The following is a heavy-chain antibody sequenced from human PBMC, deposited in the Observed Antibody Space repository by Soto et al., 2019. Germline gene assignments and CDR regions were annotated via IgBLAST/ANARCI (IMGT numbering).Heavy chain of an antibody. Sequence: QVQLVQSGAEVKKPGASVKVSCQASGYTFTSYDINWVRQATGQGLEWMGWMNPNSGNTGYAQKFQCRVNMTRKSSISTAYVKLSSQRYEDTAVYYCAREGVLWFGASVVYYYYGMDVWGQGTTVTVSS. D-gene: IGHD3-10*01. J-gene: IGHJ6*02. CDR1: GYTFTSYD. CDR3: AREGVLWFGASVVYYYYGMDV. V-gene: IGHV1-8*01. CDR2: MNPNSGNT.